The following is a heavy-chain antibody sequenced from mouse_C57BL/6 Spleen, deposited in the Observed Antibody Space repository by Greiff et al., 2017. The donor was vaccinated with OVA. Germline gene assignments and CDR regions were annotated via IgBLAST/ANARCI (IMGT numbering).Heavy chain of an antibody. CDR2: IDPENGDT. CDR3: TSFITTVGDY. Sequence: EVQLQQSGAELVRPGASAKLSCTASGFNIKDDYMHWVKQRPEQGLEWIGWIDPENGDTEYASKFQGKATITADTSSNTAYLQLSSLTSEDTAVYYCTSFITTVGDYWGQGTTLTVSS. V-gene: IGHV14-4*01. CDR1: GFNIKDDY. D-gene: IGHD1-1*01. J-gene: IGHJ2*01.